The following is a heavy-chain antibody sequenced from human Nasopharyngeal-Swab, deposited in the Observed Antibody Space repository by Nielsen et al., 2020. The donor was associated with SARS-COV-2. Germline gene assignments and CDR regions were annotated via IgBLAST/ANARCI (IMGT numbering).Heavy chain of an antibody. CDR1: GFSFSTYG. D-gene: IGHD3-10*01. CDR2: IWYDGSNK. J-gene: IGHJ3*01. Sequence: GESLKISCAASGFSFSTYGMHWVRQSPVKGLEWLTNIWYDGSNKYYADSVKGRFTVSRDNSKNILFLEMDSLRAEDTAVYYCARGSSVHAFDVWGQGTEVTVSS. CDR3: ARGSSVHAFDV. V-gene: IGHV3-33*01.